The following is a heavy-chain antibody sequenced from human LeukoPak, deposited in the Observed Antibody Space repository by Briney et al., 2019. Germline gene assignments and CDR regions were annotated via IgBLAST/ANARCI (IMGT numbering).Heavy chain of an antibody. J-gene: IGHJ1*01. CDR2: INPSGGST. D-gene: IGHD3-22*01. Sequence: ASVKVSCKASGYTFTSYYMHWVRQAPGQGLEWMGIINPSGGSTSYAQKFQGRVTMTRDTSTSTVYMELSSLRSEDTAVYYCAGALATYYYDSSGYQGGYFQHWGQGTLVTVSS. V-gene: IGHV1-46*01. CDR1: GYTFTSYY. CDR3: AGALATYYYDSSGYQGGYFQH.